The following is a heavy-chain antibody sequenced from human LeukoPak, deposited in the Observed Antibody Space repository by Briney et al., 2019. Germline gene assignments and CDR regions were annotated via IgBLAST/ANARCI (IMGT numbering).Heavy chain of an antibody. CDR1: GFTFSTFS. CDR3: AKGPATRWLATFDY. CDR2: INDSGDFA. J-gene: IGHJ4*02. D-gene: IGHD6-19*01. Sequence: GGSLRLSCAASGFTFSTFSMSWVRQASGKGLEWVSTINDSGDFADYAESVKGRFTISRDNANNSLYLQMNSLRAEDTAVYYCAKGPATRWLATFDYWGQGTLVTVSS. V-gene: IGHV3-23*01.